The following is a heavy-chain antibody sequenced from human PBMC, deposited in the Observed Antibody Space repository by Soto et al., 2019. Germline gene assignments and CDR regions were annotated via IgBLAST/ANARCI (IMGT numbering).Heavy chain of an antibody. Sequence: PSQTLSLTCAISGDSVFGNSAAWNWIRQSPSRGLEWLGRTYYMSKWYHDYAVSVKSRLTINPDTSKNQFSLQLNSVTPEDTALYSWERGIHTAPSQFGSGGQGTLVTVSS. CDR1: GDSVFGNSAA. CDR2: TYYMSKWYH. V-gene: IGHV6-1*01. D-gene: IGHD2-2*01. J-gene: IGHJ4*02. CDR3: ERGIHTAPSQFGS.